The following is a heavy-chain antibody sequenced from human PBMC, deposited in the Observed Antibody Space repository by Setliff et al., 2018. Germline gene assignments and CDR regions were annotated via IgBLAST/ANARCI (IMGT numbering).Heavy chain of an antibody. CDR2: IHHSGKA. Sequence: SETLSLTCTVSGGSINSSTYNSRSYYWGWIRQPPGKGLEWIVNIHHSGKAYYNPSLKSRVTMSVDTSKNQFSLNLTSVTAADTAVYFCARVTGFSYMDVWGKGTTVTVSS. J-gene: IGHJ6*03. V-gene: IGHV4-39*07. CDR1: GGSINSSTYNSRSYY. CDR3: ARVTGFSYMDV. D-gene: IGHD3-3*01.